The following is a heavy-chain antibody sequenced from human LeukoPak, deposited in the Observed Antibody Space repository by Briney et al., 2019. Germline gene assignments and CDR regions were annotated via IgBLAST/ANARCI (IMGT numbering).Heavy chain of an antibody. CDR1: GGSISSSSYY. Sequence: SETLSLTCTVSGGSISSSSYYWGWIRQPPGKGLEWIGSIYYSGSTYYNPSLKSRVTISVDTSKNQFSLKLSSVTAADTAVYYCATSDSYYDILTGYSYYFDYWGQGTLVTVSS. V-gene: IGHV4-39*01. CDR2: IYYSGST. J-gene: IGHJ4*02. CDR3: ATSDSYYDILTGYSYYFDY. D-gene: IGHD3-9*01.